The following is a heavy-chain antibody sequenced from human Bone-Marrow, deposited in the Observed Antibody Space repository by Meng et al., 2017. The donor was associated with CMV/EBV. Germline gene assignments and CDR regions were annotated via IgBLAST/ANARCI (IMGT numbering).Heavy chain of an antibody. D-gene: IGHD5-18*01. CDR2: ISYDGSNK. CDR1: GFTFSSYG. V-gene: IGHV3-30*19. J-gene: IGHJ6*02. Sequence: GESLKISCAASGFTFSSYGMHWVRQAPGKGLEWVAVISYDGSNKYYADSVKGRFTISRDNSKNTLYLQMNSLRAEDTAVYYCASGTQVDTAMSGMDVWGQGTTVTVSS. CDR3: ASGTQVDTAMSGMDV.